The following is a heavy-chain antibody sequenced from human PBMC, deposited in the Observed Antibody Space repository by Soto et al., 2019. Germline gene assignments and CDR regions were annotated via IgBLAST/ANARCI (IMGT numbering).Heavy chain of an antibody. CDR3: ARSHLRGYSYGFGAYYYYGMDV. D-gene: IGHD5-18*01. CDR1: GYTFTSYD. Sequence: AASVKVSCKASGYTFTSYDINWVRQATGQGLEWMGWMNPNSGNTGYAQKFQGRVTMTRNTSISTAYMELSSLRSEDTAVYYCARSHLRGYSYGFGAYYYYGMDVWGQGTTVTVSS. CDR2: MNPNSGNT. J-gene: IGHJ6*02. V-gene: IGHV1-8*01.